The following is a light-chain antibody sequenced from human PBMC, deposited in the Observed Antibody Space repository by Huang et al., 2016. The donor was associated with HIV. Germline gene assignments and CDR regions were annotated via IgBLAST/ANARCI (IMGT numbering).Light chain of an antibody. V-gene: IGKV1-33*01. CDR2: DAS. J-gene: IGKJ4*01. CDR1: QDISNY. Sequence: DIQMTQSPSSLSASVGDRVTITCQESQDISNYLNWYQQKPGKAPKLLSYDASNLETGVPSRFSGSGSGTDFTFTISSLQPEDIATYYCQQYDNLPLTFGGGTKVEIK. CDR3: QQYDNLPLT.